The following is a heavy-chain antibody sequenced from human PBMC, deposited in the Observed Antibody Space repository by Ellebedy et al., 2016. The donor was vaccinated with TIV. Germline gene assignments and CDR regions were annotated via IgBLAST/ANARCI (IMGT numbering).Heavy chain of an antibody. J-gene: IGHJ4*02. D-gene: IGHD6-19*01. CDR2: ISGSGGST. CDR1: RFTFSSYA. CDR3: AKDPGGIAVAVVGN. Sequence: GGSLRLXCAASRFTFSSYAMTWVRQAPGKGLEWVSVISGSGGSTYYADSVKGRFTISRDNSKNTLYLQMNSLRAEDTAVYYCAKDPGGIAVAVVGNWGQGTLVTVSS. V-gene: IGHV3-23*01.